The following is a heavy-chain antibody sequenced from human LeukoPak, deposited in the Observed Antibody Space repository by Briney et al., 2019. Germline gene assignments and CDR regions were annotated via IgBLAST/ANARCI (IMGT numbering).Heavy chain of an antibody. Sequence: AASVNVSCKASGYTFTSYGISWVRQAPGQGLEWMGWISGYNGNTNYAQNLQGRVTMTTDTSTSTAYMELRSLRSDDTAVYYCARDRQSCSSSSCLVDSWGQGTPVTVSS. V-gene: IGHV1-18*01. CDR1: GYTFTSYG. CDR2: ISGYNGNT. CDR3: ARDRQSCSSSSCLVDS. D-gene: IGHD2-2*01. J-gene: IGHJ4*02.